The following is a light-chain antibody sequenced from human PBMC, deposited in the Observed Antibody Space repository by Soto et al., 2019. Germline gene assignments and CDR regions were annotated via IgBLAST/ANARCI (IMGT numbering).Light chain of an antibody. Sequence: DIQMTQSPSTLSASVGDGVTISCRASQSISNWLAWYQQKPGKAPKLLMSDASSLERGVPSRFSGSGSGTEFTLTISSLQPDDFATYYCQQYDTYSRTLGQGTKVDI. J-gene: IGKJ1*01. CDR3: QQYDTYSRT. CDR1: QSISNW. CDR2: DAS. V-gene: IGKV1-5*01.